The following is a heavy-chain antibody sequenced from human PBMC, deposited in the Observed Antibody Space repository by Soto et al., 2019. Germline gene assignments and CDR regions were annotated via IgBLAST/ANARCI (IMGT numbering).Heavy chain of an antibody. J-gene: IGHJ4*02. D-gene: IGHD2-21*01. Sequence: PGGSLRLSCAASGFTVSSSYMSWVRQAPGKGLEWVSVIYSGGSTYYADSVKGRFTISRDNSKNTLYLQMNSLRAEDTAVYYCARAGDGYNSRYYFDYWGQGTLVTVSS. CDR1: GFTVSSSY. V-gene: IGHV3-53*01. CDR3: ARAGDGYNSRYYFDY. CDR2: IYSGGST.